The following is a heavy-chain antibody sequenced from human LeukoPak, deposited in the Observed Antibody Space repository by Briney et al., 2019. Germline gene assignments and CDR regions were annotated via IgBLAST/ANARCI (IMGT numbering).Heavy chain of an antibody. CDR2: IYYSGST. J-gene: IGHJ4*02. Sequence: PSETLSLTCTVSGGSISSGGYYWSWIRQHPGEGLEWIGYIYYSGSTYYNPSLKSRVTISVDTSKNQFSLKLSSVTAADTAVYYCASLHSSGYYSRIDYWGQGTLVTVSS. CDR3: ASLHSSGYYSRIDY. D-gene: IGHD3-22*01. V-gene: IGHV4-31*03. CDR1: GGSISSGGYY.